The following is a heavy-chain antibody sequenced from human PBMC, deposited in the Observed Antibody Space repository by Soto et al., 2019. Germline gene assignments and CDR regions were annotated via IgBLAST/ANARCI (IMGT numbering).Heavy chain of an antibody. Sequence: EVQLLESGGGLVQPGGSLRLSCAASGFTFSTYAMSWVRQAPGKGLEWVSTITTSGGNTYYADPVQGRFTISRDNSKNTLYLQMNSLRAEDTAVYYCAGRYCTNGVCDTNYYYYIDVWGKGTPVTVSS. D-gene: IGHD2-8*01. CDR2: ITTSGGNT. V-gene: IGHV3-23*01. CDR3: AGRYCTNGVCDTNYYYYIDV. J-gene: IGHJ6*03. CDR1: GFTFSTYA.